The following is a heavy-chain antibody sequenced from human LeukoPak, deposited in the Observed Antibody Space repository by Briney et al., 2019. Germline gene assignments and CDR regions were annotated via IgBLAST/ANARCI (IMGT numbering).Heavy chain of an antibody. J-gene: IGHJ4*02. D-gene: IGHD3-22*01. Sequence: SETLSLTCTVSGGSISSSSYYWGWIRQPPGKGLEWIGGIYYSGSTYYNPSLKSRVTISVDTSKNQFSLKLSSVTAADTAVYYCARHGIRGYYYPPFDYWGQGTLVTVSS. V-gene: IGHV4-39*01. CDR2: IYYSGST. CDR1: GGSISSSSYY. CDR3: ARHGIRGYYYPPFDY.